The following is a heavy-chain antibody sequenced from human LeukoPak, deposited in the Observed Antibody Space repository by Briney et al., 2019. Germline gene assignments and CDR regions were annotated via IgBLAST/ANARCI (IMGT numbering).Heavy chain of an antibody. Sequence: ASVKVSCKTSGYTFTSYYMHWVRQAPGQGLEGMGIINLNGGSTKYAQKFQGRVTMTRDTSTSTVYIELSSLRSEDTAVYYCTRVYCSSSSCYNADYWGQGTLVTVSS. CDR2: INLNGGST. J-gene: IGHJ4*02. CDR1: GYTFTSYY. D-gene: IGHD2-2*02. CDR3: TRVYCSSSSCYNADY. V-gene: IGHV1-46*03.